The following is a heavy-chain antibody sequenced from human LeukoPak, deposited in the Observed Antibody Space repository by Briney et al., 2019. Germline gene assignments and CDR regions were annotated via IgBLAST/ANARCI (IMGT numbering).Heavy chain of an antibody. J-gene: IGHJ5*02. D-gene: IGHD6-13*01. V-gene: IGHV1-69*13. Sequence: ASVKVSCKASGYTFTSYGISWVRQAPGQGLEWMGGIIPIFGTANYAQKFQGRVTITADESTSTAYMELSSLRSEDTAVYYCARSPEADSSSWYWFDPWGQGTLVTVSS. CDR1: GYTFTSYG. CDR3: ARSPEADSSSWYWFDP. CDR2: IIPIFGTA.